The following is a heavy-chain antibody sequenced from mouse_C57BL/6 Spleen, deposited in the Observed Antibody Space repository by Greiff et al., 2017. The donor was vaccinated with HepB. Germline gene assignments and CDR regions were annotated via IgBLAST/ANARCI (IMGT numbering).Heavy chain of an antibody. CDR1: GYAFSSSW. CDR3: ARDYGSSSRY. V-gene: IGHV1-82*01. CDR2: IYPGDGDT. D-gene: IGHD1-1*01. J-gene: IGHJ2*01. Sequence: VQLQQSGPELVKPGASVKISCKASGYAFSSSWMNWVKQRPGKGLEWIGRIYPGDGDTNYNGKFKGKATLTADKSSSTAYMQLSSLTSEDSAVYFCARDYGSSSRYWGQGTTLTVSS.